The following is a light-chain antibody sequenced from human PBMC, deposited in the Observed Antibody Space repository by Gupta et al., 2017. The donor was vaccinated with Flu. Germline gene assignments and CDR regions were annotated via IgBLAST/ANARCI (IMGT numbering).Light chain of an antibody. CDR3: QQTDSYSHRT. V-gene: IGKV1-39*01. Sequence: DIQMTQSPFFLSASVGDRVTMTCRASQTIGSYLNWYQQKPGNAPKLLIYSASNLQSGVPSRFSGSGCGKELPLTISSRQQEDFAAYYCQQTDSYSHRTFGQGTXVDIK. CDR2: SAS. CDR1: QTIGSY. J-gene: IGKJ1*01.